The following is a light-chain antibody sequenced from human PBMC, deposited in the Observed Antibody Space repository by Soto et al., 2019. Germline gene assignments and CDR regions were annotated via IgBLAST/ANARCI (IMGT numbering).Light chain of an antibody. CDR3: QQHLGRHT. CDR2: DAS. Sequence: DIELTQSPVTLSLSPGERATLSCRASQSVSAYLVWYQQKPGQAPRLLIYDASNRATGIPARFSGSGSGTDFTLTISSLEPEDSAVYYCQQHLGRHTFGLGTKVDIK. CDR1: QSVSAY. J-gene: IGKJ1*01. V-gene: IGKV3-11*01.